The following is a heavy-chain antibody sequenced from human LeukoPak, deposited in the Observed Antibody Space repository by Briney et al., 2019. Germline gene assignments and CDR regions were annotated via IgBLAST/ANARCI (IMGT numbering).Heavy chain of an antibody. D-gene: IGHD1-14*01. CDR2: INHSGST. CDR1: GFTFSDYY. J-gene: IGHJ6*02. V-gene: IGHV4-34*01. CDR3: ARTPVVGVTGTTTGAGYYYYYYGMDV. Sequence: GSLRLSCAASGFTFSDYYMSWIRQPPGKGLEWIGEINHSGSTNYNPSLKSRVTISVDTSKNQFSLKLSSVTAADTAVYYCARTPVVGVTGTTTGAGYYYYYYGMDVWGQGTTVTVSS.